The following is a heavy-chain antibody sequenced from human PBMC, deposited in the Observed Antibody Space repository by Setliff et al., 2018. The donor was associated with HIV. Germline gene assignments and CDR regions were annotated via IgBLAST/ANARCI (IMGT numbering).Heavy chain of an antibody. D-gene: IGHD3-22*01. V-gene: IGHV1-2*02. CDR2: INPNTGLT. CDR1: GYTFSGNY. CDR3: ARCYYDSSGPTDAFDI. J-gene: IGHJ3*02. Sequence: ASVKVSCKASGYTFSGNYIHWVRQAPGQGLEWMGWINPNTGLTNYAQKFQGRLTMTRDTSRSTVYMELSSLRSEDTAVYYCARCYYDSSGPTDAFDIWGQGTVVTVSS.